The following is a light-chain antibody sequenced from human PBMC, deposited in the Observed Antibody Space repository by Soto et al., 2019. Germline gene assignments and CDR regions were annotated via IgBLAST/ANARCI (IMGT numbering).Light chain of an antibody. CDR3: MQALQTPWT. Sequence: DIVMTQSPLSLPVTPGEPASISCRSSQSLLHSNGYNYLDWYLQKPGQSPQLLIYLGSNRASWVPDRFSGSVSGTDFTLKISRVEAEDVEVYYCMQALQTPWTFGQGTKGEIK. CDR1: QSLLHSNGYNY. CDR2: LGS. V-gene: IGKV2-28*01. J-gene: IGKJ1*01.